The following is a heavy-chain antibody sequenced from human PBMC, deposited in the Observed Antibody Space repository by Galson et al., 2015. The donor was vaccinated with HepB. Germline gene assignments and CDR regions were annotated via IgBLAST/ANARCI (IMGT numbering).Heavy chain of an antibody. D-gene: IGHD4-17*01. CDR1: GYTFTSYA. Sequence: SVKVSCKASGYTFTSYAMHWVRQAPGQGLEWMAWINAGNGNTKYSQKFQGRVTITRDTSASTAYMELSSLRSDDTAVYYCARGKTTVTASWFDPGGQGTLEYYGMDVWGQGTTVTVSS. J-gene: IGHJ6*02. CDR2: INAGNGNT. V-gene: IGHV1-3*01. CDR3: ARGKTTVTASWFDPGGQGTLEYYGMDV.